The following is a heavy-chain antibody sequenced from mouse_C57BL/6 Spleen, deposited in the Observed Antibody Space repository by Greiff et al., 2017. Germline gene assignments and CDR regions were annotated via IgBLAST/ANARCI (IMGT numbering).Heavy chain of an antibody. Sequence: ESGPGLVKPSQSLSLTCSVTGYSITSGYYWNWIRQFPGNKLEWMGYISYDGSNNYNPSLKNRISITRDTSKNQFFLKLNSVTTEDTATYYCARGENYRYYAMDYWGQGTSVTVSS. CDR2: ISYDGSN. V-gene: IGHV3-6*01. J-gene: IGHJ4*01. CDR3: ARGENYRYYAMDY. CDR1: GYSITSGYY. D-gene: IGHD2-1*01.